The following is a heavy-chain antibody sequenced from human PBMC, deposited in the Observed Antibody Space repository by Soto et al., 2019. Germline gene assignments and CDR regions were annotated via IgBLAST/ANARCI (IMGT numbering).Heavy chain of an antibody. CDR3: AKDMEYDTVTTADWYFDL. J-gene: IGHJ2*01. CDR2: ISGSGGST. D-gene: IGHD4-17*01. CDR1: GFTFSSYA. Sequence: GGSLRLSCAASGFTFSSYAMSWVRQAPGKGLEWVSAISGSGGSTYYAESGKGRFTISRDNSKNTLYLQMNSLRAEDTAVYYCAKDMEYDTVTTADWYFDLWGRGTLVTVSS. V-gene: IGHV3-23*01.